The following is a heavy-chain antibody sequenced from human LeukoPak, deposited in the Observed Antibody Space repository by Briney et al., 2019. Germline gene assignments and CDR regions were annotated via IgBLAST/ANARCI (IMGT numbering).Heavy chain of an antibody. Sequence: PGGSLRLSCAASGFTFSSYGMHWVRQAPGKGLEWVAFIRYDGSNKYYADSVKGRFTISRDNSKNTLYLQMNSLRAEDTAVYYCAKDVGIAGATLDYWGQGTLVTVSS. CDR3: AKDVGIAGATLDY. CDR2: IRYDGSNK. V-gene: IGHV3-30*02. D-gene: IGHD1-26*01. J-gene: IGHJ4*02. CDR1: GFTFSSYG.